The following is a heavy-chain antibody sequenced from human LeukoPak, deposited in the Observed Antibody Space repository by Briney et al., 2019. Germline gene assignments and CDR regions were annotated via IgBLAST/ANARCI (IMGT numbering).Heavy chain of an antibody. D-gene: IGHD2-15*01. CDR3: ARHKCSGIYCPFDY. CDR1: GGSLSGRSYY. J-gene: IGHJ4*02. V-gene: IGHV4-39*01. CDR2: VYYSGTT. Sequence: SETLSLTCSVSGGSLSGRSYYWGWIRQPPGKGLEWIGSVYYSGTTYYNPSLKSRVTISVDTSKNQFSLKLSSVSASDTAVYYCARHKCSGIYCPFDYWGQGTLVTVSS.